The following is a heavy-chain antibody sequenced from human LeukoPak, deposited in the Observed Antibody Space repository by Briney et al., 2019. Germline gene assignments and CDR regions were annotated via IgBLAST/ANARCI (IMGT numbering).Heavy chain of an antibody. CDR1: GYRFTTYW. CDR2: IYPGDSEI. CDR3: AGHSFDTVDAFDV. V-gene: IGHV5-51*01. J-gene: IGHJ3*01. D-gene: IGHD2-2*02. Sequence: GESLKISCKGSGYRFTTYWIAWVRQMPGKGLEWMGIIYPGDSEIRYSPSFQGQATISADKSITTAYLQWSSLKASDTAMYYCAGHSFDTVDAFDVWGQGTIVIVSA.